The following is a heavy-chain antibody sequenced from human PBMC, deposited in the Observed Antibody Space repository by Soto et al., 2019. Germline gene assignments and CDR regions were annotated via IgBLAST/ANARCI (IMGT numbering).Heavy chain of an antibody. CDR2: IHSRSSHI. CDR1: GFTFDNYA. J-gene: IGHJ4*02. V-gene: IGHV3-48*02. Sequence: GGSLRLSCVASGFTFDNYAMNWVRQAPGKGLEWVSYIHSRSSHIFYADSVKGRFTISRDNAKNSLFLQMNSLRDEDTAVYYCARDRSRGSIGEYWGQGTLVTVSS. CDR3: ARDRSRGSIGEY. D-gene: IGHD3-10*01.